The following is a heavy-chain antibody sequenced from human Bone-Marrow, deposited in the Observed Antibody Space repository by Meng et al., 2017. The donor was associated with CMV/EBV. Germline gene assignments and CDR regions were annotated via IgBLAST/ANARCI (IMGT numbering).Heavy chain of an antibody. CDR1: GGSISSYY. CDR2: IYTSGST. V-gene: IGHV4-4*07. Sequence: SGGSISSYYWSWIRQPAGKGLEWIGRIYTSGSTNYNPSLKSRVTMSIDTSKNQFSLKLSSVTAADTAVYYCARVAVTLGYYYYNMDVWGQGTTVTVSS. J-gene: IGHJ6*02. D-gene: IGHD4-23*01. CDR3: ARVAVTLGYYYYNMDV.